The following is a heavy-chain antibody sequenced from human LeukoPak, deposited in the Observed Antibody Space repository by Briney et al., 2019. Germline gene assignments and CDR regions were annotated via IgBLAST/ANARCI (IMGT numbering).Heavy chain of an antibody. CDR2: ISGSGGST. Sequence: PGGSLRLSCAASGFTFSSYVMSWVRQAPGKGLEWVSGISGSGGSTYYADSVRGRFTISRDNSKNTLFLQMNSLRVEDTAVYCCAKCLGGSGVDYWGQGTLVTVSS. V-gene: IGHV3-23*01. J-gene: IGHJ4*02. CDR1: GFTFSSYV. D-gene: IGHD2-15*01. CDR3: AKCLGGSGVDY.